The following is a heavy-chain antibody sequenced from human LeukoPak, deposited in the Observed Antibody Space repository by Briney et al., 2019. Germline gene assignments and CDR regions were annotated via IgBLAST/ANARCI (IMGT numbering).Heavy chain of an antibody. CDR3: AKDGSCDGCMNY. V-gene: IGHV3-9*01. Sequence: GGSLRLSCAASGFTFDDYAMHWVRQAPGKGLEWVSGISWNSGSIGYADSVKGRFTTSRGNAKNSLYLQMNSLRAEDTALYYCAKDGSCDGCMNYWGQGTLVTVSS. J-gene: IGHJ4*02. CDR2: ISWNSGSI. D-gene: IGHD5-24*01. CDR1: GFTFDDYA.